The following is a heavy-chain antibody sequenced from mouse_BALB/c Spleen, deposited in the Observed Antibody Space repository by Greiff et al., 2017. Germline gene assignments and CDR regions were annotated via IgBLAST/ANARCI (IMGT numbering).Heavy chain of an antibody. D-gene: IGHD2-2*01. J-gene: IGHJ3*01. CDR1: GFTFNTYA. CDR3: VRQYGYY. CDR2: IRSKSNNYAT. V-gene: IGHV10-1*02. Sequence: VQLKESGGGLVQPKGSLKLSCAASGFTFNTYAMNWVRQAPGKGLEWVARIRSKSNNYATYYADSVKVRFTISRDDSQSMLYLQMNNLKTEDTAMYYCVRQYGYYWGQGTLVTVSA.